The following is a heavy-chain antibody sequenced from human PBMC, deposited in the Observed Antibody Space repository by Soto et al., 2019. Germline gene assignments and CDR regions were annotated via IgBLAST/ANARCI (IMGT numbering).Heavy chain of an antibody. CDR1: GVSLSTSGMC. D-gene: IGHD3-16*01. V-gene: IGHV2-70*01. Sequence: SGPTLVNPTQTLTPTYHLSGVSLSTSGMCVSWLRQPPGKALEWLALIDWDEDKYYNKSLMARLTISKDSSKNQVVLSMTNMDPGDTATYFCARLSNYYDYYFDYWGQGTLVTVSS. CDR3: ARLSNYYDYYFDY. J-gene: IGHJ4*02. CDR2: IDWDEDK.